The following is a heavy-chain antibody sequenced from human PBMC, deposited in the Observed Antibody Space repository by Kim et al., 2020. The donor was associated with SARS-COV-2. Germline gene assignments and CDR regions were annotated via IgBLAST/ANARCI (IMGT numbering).Heavy chain of an antibody. D-gene: IGHD6-19*01. Sequence: DRTYYADSVKGRFTISRDTFTNTLCLRMDSLVVEDTAVYYCEGGGWSLGSWGQGTLVTVSS. V-gene: IGHV3-23*01. CDR3: EGGGWSLGS. CDR2: DRT. J-gene: IGHJ5*01.